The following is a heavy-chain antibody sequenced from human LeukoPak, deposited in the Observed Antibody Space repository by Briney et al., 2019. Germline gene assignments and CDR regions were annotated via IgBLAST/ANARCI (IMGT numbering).Heavy chain of an antibody. CDR1: GYTLTELS. D-gene: IGHD6-6*01. Sequence: ASVKVSCKVSGYTLTELSMHWVRQAPGKGLEWMGGFDPDVGETIYAQKFQGRVTMTENTSTDTAYMELSSLRSQDTAVYYCAPRMAARPGYSDWGQGTLVTVSS. J-gene: IGHJ4*02. V-gene: IGHV1-24*01. CDR2: FDPDVGET. CDR3: APRMAARPGYSD.